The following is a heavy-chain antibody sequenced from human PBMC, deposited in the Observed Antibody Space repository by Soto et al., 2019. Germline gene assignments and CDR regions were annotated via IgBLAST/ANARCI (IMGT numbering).Heavy chain of an antibody. CDR3: ARDESLLYFFFQAEDGIRDTVPVSAFLLNRSSDL. V-gene: IGHV1-3*01. Sequence: KRIEWIGWINAGNGHSKYSQKFQSRVTITRDTSASTAYMELRSLRSEDTAVYYCARDESLLYFFFQAEDGIRDTVPVSAFLLNRSSDL. CDR2: INAGNGHS. D-gene: IGHD3-3*01. J-gene: IGHJ2*01.